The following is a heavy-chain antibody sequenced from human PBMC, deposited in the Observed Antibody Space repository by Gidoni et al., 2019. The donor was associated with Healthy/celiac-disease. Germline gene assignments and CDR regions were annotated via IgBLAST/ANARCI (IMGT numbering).Heavy chain of an antibody. J-gene: IGHJ4*02. CDR3: ASLQAEAYCGGDCLR. D-gene: IGHD2-21*02. V-gene: IGHV1-69*02. Sequence: QVQLVQSGAEVKKPGSSVKVSCKASGVTFRSYTISWVRQAPGQGLEWMGRIIPSLGIANYAKKFQGRVTITADKSTSTAYMELSSLRSEDTAVYYCASLQAEAYCGGDCLRWGQGTLVTVSS. CDR2: IIPSLGIA. CDR1: GVTFRSYT.